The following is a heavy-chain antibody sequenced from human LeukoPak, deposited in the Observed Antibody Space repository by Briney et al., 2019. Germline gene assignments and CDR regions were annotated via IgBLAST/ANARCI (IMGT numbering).Heavy chain of an antibody. CDR2: ISATGGST. CDR3: AKPPDCSGGSCYYYGMDV. D-gene: IGHD2-15*01. V-gene: IGHV3-23*01. J-gene: IGHJ6*02. CDR1: GFTFTTYG. Sequence: GGALRLSCAATGFTFTTYGMSWVRQAPGKGLEWVSAISATGGSTYYADSVKGRFIISRDNSKNTLYLQINSLRAEDTAVYYCAKPPDCSGGSCYYYGMDVWGQGTTVTVSS.